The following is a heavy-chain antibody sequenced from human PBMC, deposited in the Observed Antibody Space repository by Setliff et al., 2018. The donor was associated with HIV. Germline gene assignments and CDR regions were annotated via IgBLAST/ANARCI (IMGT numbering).Heavy chain of an antibody. D-gene: IGHD2-21*01. CDR3: ARELRFSVSSTGKE. J-gene: IGHJ4*02. CDR2: ISAYNGNT. CDR1: GYTFTSYG. V-gene: IGHV1-18*01. Sequence: ASVKVSCKASGYTFTSYGISWVRQAPGQGLEWMGWISAYNGNTNYAQTLQGRVTMTTDTSTSTAYMELRSLRSDDTAVYYCARELRFSVSSTGKEWGQGTLVTISS.